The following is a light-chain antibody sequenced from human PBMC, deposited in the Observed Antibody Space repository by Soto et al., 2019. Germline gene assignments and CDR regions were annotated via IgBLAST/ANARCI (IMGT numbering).Light chain of an antibody. J-gene: IGKJ1*01. CDR2: GAS. Sequence: EIVLTQSPGTLSLSPGERATLSCRASQSVSSSYLAWYQQKPGQAPRLLIYGASSRATGIPDRFSGSGSGTDFTLTISRLEPEDFAVYYCQQYGRSLRTFGQGPKVEIK. CDR3: QQYGRSLRT. CDR1: QSVSSSY. V-gene: IGKV3-20*01.